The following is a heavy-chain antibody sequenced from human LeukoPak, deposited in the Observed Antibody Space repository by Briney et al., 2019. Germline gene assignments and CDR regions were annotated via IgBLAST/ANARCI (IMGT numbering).Heavy chain of an antibody. Sequence: GGSLRLSCAVSGFTFSSYWMYWVRQAPGKGLVWVSGINSDGSSTNHADSVKGRFTISRDNATNTLYLQMNSLRAEDTAVYYCVREWRQGFDPWGQGTLVTVSS. CDR2: INSDGSST. CDR3: VREWRQGFDP. CDR1: GFTFSSYW. D-gene: IGHD5-12*01. V-gene: IGHV3-74*01. J-gene: IGHJ5*02.